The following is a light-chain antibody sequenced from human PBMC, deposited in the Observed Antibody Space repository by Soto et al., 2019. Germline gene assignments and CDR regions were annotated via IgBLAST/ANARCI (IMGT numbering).Light chain of an antibody. CDR2: AAS. CDR3: LQDYNYPRT. V-gene: IGKV1-6*01. CDR1: QDIRNE. J-gene: IGKJ1*01. Sequence: AIQMTQSPSSLSASVGDRVTITCRASQDIRNELAWYLHNPGKAPKLLIYAASYLQGGVPSRFRGAGSGTDFTLTISSLQPEDFATYYCLQDYNYPRTFGQGTKVEIK.